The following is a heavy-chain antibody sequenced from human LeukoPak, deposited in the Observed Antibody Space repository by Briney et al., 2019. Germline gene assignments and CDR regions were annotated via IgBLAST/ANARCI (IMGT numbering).Heavy chain of an antibody. V-gene: IGHV4-61*08. CDR1: GGSISSGDYY. D-gene: IGHD2-2*01. CDR2: IYYSGST. CDR3: ARDRRGHCSSTSCRNSDGFDY. Sequence: RTSQTLSLTCTVSGGSISSGDYYWSWIRQPPGKGLEWIGYIYYSGSTNYNPSLKSRVTISVDTSKNQFSLKLSSVTAADTAVYYCARDRRGHCSSTSCRNSDGFDYWGQGTLVTVSS. J-gene: IGHJ4*02.